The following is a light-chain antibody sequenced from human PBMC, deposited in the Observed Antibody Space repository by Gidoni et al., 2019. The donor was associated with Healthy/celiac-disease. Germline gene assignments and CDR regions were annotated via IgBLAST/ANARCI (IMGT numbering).Light chain of an antibody. V-gene: IGLV2-23*02. J-gene: IGLJ1*01. Sequence: QSARTQPASVSGSPGQPITISCTRTSSDVGSYNLVSWYQQHPGKAPKLMIYEVSKRPSGVSNRFSGSKSGNTASLTISGLQAEDEADYYCCSYAGSSSYVFGTGTKVTVL. CDR2: EVS. CDR1: SSDVGSYNL. CDR3: CSYAGSSSYV.